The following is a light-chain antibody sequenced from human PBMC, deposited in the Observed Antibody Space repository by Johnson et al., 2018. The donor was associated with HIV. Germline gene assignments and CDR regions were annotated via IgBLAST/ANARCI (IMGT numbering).Light chain of an antibody. Sequence: QSVLTQPPSVSAAPGQKVTISCSGSSSNIGNKYVSWYQQLPGTAPKVLIYDNNKRPSGIPDRFSGSKSGTSATLGITGLQTGDEADYYCGTWDSSLSVLYVFGTGTKVTVL. V-gene: IGLV1-51*01. CDR1: SSNIGNKY. J-gene: IGLJ1*01. CDR2: DNN. CDR3: GTWDSSLSVLYV.